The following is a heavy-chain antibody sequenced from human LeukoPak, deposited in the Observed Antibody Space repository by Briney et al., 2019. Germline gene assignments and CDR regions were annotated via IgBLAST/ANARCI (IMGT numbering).Heavy chain of an antibody. Sequence: VASVKVSCTASGGTFSSYAISWVRQAPGQGLEWMEGIIPIFGTANYAQKFQGRVTITADESTSTAYMELSSLRSEDTAVYYCARDPRGATPPYGMDVWGQGTTVTISS. CDR1: GGTFSSYA. D-gene: IGHD2-15*01. V-gene: IGHV1-69*13. J-gene: IGHJ6*02. CDR2: IIPIFGTA. CDR3: ARDPRGATPPYGMDV.